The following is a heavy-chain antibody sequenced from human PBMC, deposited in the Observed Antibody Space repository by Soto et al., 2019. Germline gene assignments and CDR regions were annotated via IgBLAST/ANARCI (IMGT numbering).Heavy chain of an antibody. V-gene: IGHV3-33*01. CDR2: IGYDGSNK. Sequence: QVQLVESGGGVVQPGRSLRLSCAASGFTFSSYGMHWVRQAPGKGLEWVAVIGYDGSNKYYADSVKGRFTISRDNSKNTLYLQMNSLRAEDTAVYYCARDPYARIAAAGTYYYYGIDVWGQGTTVTVSS. J-gene: IGHJ6*02. CDR1: GFTFSSYG. CDR3: ARDPYARIAAAGTYYYYGIDV. D-gene: IGHD6-13*01.